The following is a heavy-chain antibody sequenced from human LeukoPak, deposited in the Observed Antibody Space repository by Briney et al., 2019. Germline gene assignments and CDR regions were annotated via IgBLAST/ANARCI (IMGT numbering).Heavy chain of an antibody. Sequence: SGGSLRLSCAASGFTFSDYYMSWIRQAPGKGLEWVSYISSSGSTIYYADSVKGRFTISRDNAKNSLYLQMNSLRAEDTAVYYCARPLGQLLVWGAFDIWGQGTMVTVSS. CDR2: ISSSGSTI. J-gene: IGHJ3*02. CDR3: ARPLGQLLVWGAFDI. CDR1: GFTFSDYY. V-gene: IGHV3-11*01. D-gene: IGHD2-2*01.